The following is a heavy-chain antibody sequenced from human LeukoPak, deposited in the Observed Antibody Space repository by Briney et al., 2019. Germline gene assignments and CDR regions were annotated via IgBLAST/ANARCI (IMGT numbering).Heavy chain of an antibody. V-gene: IGHV3-11*01. J-gene: IGHJ4*02. Sequence: GGSLRLSCAASGFTFSDYYMSWIRQAPGKGLEWVSYISSSGSTIYYADSVKGRFTISRDNAKNSLYLQMNSLRAEDTAVYYCAKPRYCSSTSCYRFYYWGQGTLVTVSS. D-gene: IGHD2-2*01. CDR3: AKPRYCSSTSCYRFYY. CDR2: ISSSGSTI. CDR1: GFTFSDYY.